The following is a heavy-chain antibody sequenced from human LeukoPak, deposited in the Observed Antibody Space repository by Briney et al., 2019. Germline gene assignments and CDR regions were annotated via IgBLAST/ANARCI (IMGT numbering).Heavy chain of an antibody. J-gene: IGHJ5*02. V-gene: IGHV4-59*01. D-gene: IGHD2-2*01. CDR3: ARDSTSLTAVPGRWFDP. CDR1: GGSISSYY. CDR2: IYYSGST. Sequence: SETLSLTCTVPGGSISSYYWSWIRQPPGKGLEWIGYIYYSGSTNYNPSLKSRVTISVDTSKNQFSLKLSSVTAADTAVYYCARDSTSLTAVPGRWFDPWGQGTLVTVSS.